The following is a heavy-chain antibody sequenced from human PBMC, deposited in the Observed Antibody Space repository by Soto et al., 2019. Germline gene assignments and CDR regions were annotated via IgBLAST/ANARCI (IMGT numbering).Heavy chain of an antibody. CDR2: ISYDGGNK. J-gene: IGHJ6*02. D-gene: IGHD5-18*01. V-gene: IGHV3-30*18. CDR3: AKLLDVATAMVIEDYYDMDG. Sequence: QVQLVESGGGVVQPGRSLRLSCAASGFTFSYYGMHWVRQAPGKGLEWVAFISYDGGNKYYTDSVKGRFTISRDNSKNTLNLQMHSLRAEDTALYYCAKLLDVATAMVIEDYYDMDGWGQGTTVTVSS. CDR1: GFTFSYYG.